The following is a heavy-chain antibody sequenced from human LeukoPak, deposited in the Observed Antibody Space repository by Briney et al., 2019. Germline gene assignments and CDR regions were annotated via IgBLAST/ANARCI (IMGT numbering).Heavy chain of an antibody. CDR1: GFTFSSYS. J-gene: IGHJ4*02. CDR2: ISSSSSYI. D-gene: IGHD2-2*02. CDR3: AATRSSTSCYKR. V-gene: IGHV3-21*01. Sequence: PGGTLRLSCAASGFTFSSYSMNWVRQAPGKGLEWVSSISSSSSYIYYADSVKGRFTISRDNAKNSLYLQMNSLRAEDTAVYYCAATRSSTSCYKRWGQGTLVTVSS.